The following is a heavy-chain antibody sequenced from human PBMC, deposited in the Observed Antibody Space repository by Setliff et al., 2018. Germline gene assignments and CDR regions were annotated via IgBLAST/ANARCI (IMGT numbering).Heavy chain of an antibody. CDR1: GGSISSGSHY. V-gene: IGHV4-39*02. D-gene: IGHD6-13*01. CDR3: AREFTVDSREAGYFNY. J-gene: IGHJ4*01. CDR2: VYYIGTT. Sequence: SETLSLTCTVSGGSISSGSHYWAWIRQPPGKRLEWIGSVYYIGTTHYNPSLKSRVTISVDPSKNQFSLKMSSVTAADTAVYYCAREFTVDSREAGYFNYWGHGTLVTVSS.